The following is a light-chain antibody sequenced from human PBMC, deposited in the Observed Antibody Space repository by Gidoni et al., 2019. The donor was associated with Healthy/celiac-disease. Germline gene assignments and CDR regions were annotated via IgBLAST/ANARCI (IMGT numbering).Light chain of an antibody. V-gene: IGKV3-15*01. J-gene: IGKJ1*01. Sequence: EIVMTQSPATLSVSPGDRATLSCRASQSVSSNLAWYQQKPGQAPRLLIYGASTSATGIPARCSGSGSGTEFTLTISNLQSEDCAVYYCQQYNNWPPEKFGQGTKVDIK. CDR3: QQYNNWPPEK. CDR2: GAS. CDR1: QSVSSN.